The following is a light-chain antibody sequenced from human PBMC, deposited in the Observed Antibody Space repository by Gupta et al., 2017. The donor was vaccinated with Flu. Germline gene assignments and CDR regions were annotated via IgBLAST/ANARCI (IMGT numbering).Light chain of an antibody. CDR1: TGYVVGTNY. CDR3: WLYEGSGISV. CDR2: GIS. J-gene: IGLJ3*02. V-gene: IGLV8-61*01. Sequence: VTISCAGTTGYVVGTNYPCWYQQTPGNAPRPLMYGISKRPSGVPDRFSGSISGNKAALTISGAQADDESDYYCWLYEGSGISVFGGGTKLTVL.